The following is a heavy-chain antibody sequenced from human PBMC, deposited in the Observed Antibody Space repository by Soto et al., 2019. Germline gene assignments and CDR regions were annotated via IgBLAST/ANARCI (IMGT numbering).Heavy chain of an antibody. V-gene: IGHV4-31*03. Sequence: NLSPTCPVSGCSINRGGYYWIRIPPHPGKGLEWIGFIYYSGSTYYNPSLKSRVTISVDTSKNQFSLKLSSVTAADTAVYYCAREGAAPYYYYGMDVWGQGTTVTVSS. CDR3: AREGAAPYYYYGMDV. D-gene: IGHD6-6*01. CDR1: GCSINRGGYY. J-gene: IGHJ6*02. CDR2: IYYSGST.